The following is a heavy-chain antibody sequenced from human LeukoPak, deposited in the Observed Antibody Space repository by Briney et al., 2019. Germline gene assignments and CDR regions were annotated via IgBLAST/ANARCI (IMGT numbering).Heavy chain of an antibody. CDR1: GGSISSYY. V-gene: IGHV4-59*01. D-gene: IGHD6-13*01. CDR3: ARARDSSSWAYYFDY. CDR2: ISDIGSI. Sequence: SETLSLTCTVSGGSISSYYWSWIRQPPGKGLEWIAYISDIGSINYNPSLKSRVTISLDTSKNQFSLKLSSVTAADTAVYYCARARDSSSWAYYFDYWGQGTLVTVSS. J-gene: IGHJ4*02.